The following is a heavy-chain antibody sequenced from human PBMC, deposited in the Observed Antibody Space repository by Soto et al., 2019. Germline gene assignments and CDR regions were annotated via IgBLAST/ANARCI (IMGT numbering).Heavy chain of an antibody. J-gene: IGHJ6*02. CDR1: GYTFTRYG. D-gene: IGHD6-19*01. Sequence: ASVKVSCKASGYTFTRYGISWVRQAPGQGLEWMGWISGYNGDTNYAQKFQGRVSMTIDTSTTTAYMELRSLTSDDTAVYYCARSRRGAYSSGWYSPSGYYNYGIDVWGQGTKVTVSS. V-gene: IGHV1-18*01. CDR2: ISGYNGDT. CDR3: ARSRRGAYSSGWYSPSGYYNYGIDV.